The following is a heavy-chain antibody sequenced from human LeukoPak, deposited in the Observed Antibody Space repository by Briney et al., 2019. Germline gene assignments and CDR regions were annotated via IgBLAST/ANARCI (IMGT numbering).Heavy chain of an antibody. Sequence: GESLKISCKGFGYSFTGSWIGWVRQMPGRGLEWMGIIYPSDSDTRYSPSFQGQVTFSADKSINTAYLQWSSLKASDTAMYYCAREGDAFDIWGQGTMVTVSS. J-gene: IGHJ3*02. CDR3: AREGDAFDI. V-gene: IGHV5-51*01. CDR2: IYPSDSDT. CDR1: GYSFTGSW.